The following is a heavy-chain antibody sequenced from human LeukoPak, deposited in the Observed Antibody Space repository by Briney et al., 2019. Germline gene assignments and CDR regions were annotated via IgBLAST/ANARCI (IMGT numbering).Heavy chain of an antibody. J-gene: IGHJ5*02. Sequence: PSETLSLTCAVYGVSFSGYYCSWVRQPPGKGLEWIGEIHSRGSTTYNPSPKNQVTISVDTSMNQFSLQLSSVSAAATAVYYCARGLTNYYDSSGPTAWGQGTLVTVSS. CDR3: ARGLTNYYDSSGPTA. D-gene: IGHD3-22*01. V-gene: IGHV4-34*01. CDR1: GVSFSGYY. CDR2: IHSRGST.